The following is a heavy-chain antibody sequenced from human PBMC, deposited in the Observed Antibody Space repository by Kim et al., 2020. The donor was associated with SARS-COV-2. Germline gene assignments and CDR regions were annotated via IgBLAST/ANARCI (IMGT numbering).Heavy chain of an antibody. CDR3: AILPGTFMDQPFDI. D-gene: IGHD3-3*02. V-gene: IGHV3-53*01. J-gene: IGHJ3*02. Sequence: GGSLRLSCAVSGFTVSSHYMNWVRQAPGKGLEWVSMIYSGGTTYYADSVKGRFTISRDNSKNTLYLQMNSLRAEDTAIYYCAILPGTFMDQPFDIWGPGTMVTVSS. CDR2: IYSGGTT. CDR1: GFTVSSHY.